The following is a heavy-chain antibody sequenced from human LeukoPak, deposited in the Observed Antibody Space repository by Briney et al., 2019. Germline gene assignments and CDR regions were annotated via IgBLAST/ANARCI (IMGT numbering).Heavy chain of an antibody. CDR1: GYTFTGSY. V-gene: IGHV1-2*02. Sequence: ASVKVSCKASGYTFTGSYIHWVRQAPGQGLEWMGWINPNSGDTHYAQKFQGRVTMTGDTSIDTAYMELTRLRSDDTALYYCAKDRSVFFFDWWGQGTLVTVS. CDR3: AKDRSVFFFDW. CDR2: INPNSGDT. D-gene: IGHD3-3*01. J-gene: IGHJ4*02.